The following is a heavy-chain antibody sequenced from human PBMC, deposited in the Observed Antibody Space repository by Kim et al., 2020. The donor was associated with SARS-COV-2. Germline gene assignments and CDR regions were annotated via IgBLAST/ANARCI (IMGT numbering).Heavy chain of an antibody. CDR1: GFTFSNYA. D-gene: IGHD1-26*01. V-gene: IGHV3-23*01. CDR3: AKGHTETIGGMDY. Sequence: GGSLRLSCAASGFTFSNYAMSWVRQAPGMGLEWVSFISDSGGSTYYADSVKGRFTFSRDNSKNTLYLQMNSLRAEDTALYYCAKGHTETIGGMDYWGQGTLVTVSS. CDR2: ISDSGGST. J-gene: IGHJ4*02.